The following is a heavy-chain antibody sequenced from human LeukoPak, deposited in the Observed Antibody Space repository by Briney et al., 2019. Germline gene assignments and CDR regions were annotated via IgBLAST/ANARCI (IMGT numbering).Heavy chain of an antibody. D-gene: IGHD3-3*01. J-gene: IGHJ6*02. Sequence: GGSLRLSCAASGFTFSSYGMHWVRQAPGKGLEWVAVIWYDGSNKYYADSVKGRFTISRDNAKNSLSVQMTTLRAEDTAVYYCARLFWNGYYPISFDHYYGMDVWGQGTTVTVSS. CDR2: IWYDGSNK. V-gene: IGHV3-33*01. CDR3: ARLFWNGYYPISFDHYYGMDV. CDR1: GFTFSSYG.